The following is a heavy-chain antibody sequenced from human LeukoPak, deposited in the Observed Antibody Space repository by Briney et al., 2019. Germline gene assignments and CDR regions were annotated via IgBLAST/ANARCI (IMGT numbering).Heavy chain of an antibody. D-gene: IGHD5-12*01. CDR2: INHSGST. Sequence: SETLSLTCAVYGGSFSGYYWSWIRQPPGKGLEWIGEINHSGSTNYNPSLKSRVTISVDTSRKQFSLKLSSVTATDTAVYYCARAVRAREAGRTWLRLPYYYMDVWGKGTTVTISS. J-gene: IGHJ6*03. CDR1: GGSFSGYY. CDR3: ARAVRAREAGRTWLRLPYYYMDV. V-gene: IGHV4-34*01.